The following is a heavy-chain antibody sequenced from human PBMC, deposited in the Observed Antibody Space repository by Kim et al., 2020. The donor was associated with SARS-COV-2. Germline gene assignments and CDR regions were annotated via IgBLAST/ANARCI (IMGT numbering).Heavy chain of an antibody. CDR2: ISGSGGST. J-gene: IGHJ2*01. V-gene: IGHV3-23*01. CDR3: AKSDSSSWSLAYFDL. D-gene: IGHD6-13*01. CDR1: GFTFSSYA. Sequence: GGSLRLSCAASGFTFSSYAMSWVRQAPGKGLEWVSAISGSGGSTYYADSVKGRFTISRDNSKNTLYLQMNSLRAEDTAVYYCAKSDSSSWSLAYFDLWGRGTLVTVSS.